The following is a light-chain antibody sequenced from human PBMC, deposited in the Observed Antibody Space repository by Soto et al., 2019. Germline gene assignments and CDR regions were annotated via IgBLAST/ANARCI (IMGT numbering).Light chain of an antibody. CDR3: QHYNNWPPWT. CDR2: GAY. J-gene: IGKJ1*01. V-gene: IGKV3-15*01. Sequence: EIVMTQSPATLSVSPGERATLSCRASQSVSSNLAWYQQKPGQAPRLLIYGAYTRATGIPARFSGSGSGTEFTLTISSLQSEDFVVYYCQHYNNWPPWTFGQGTKVEIK. CDR1: QSVSSN.